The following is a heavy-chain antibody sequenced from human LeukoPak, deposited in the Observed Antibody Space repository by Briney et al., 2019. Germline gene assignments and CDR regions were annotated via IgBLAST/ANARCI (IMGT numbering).Heavy chain of an antibody. Sequence: SETLSLICAVYGGSFSGYYWSWIRQPPGKGLEWIGEINHSGSTNFNPSLKSRVPISVDTSKNQVSLKLSSVTAADTAVYYCARSRARIYYGSGSYYDYWGQGTLVTVSS. J-gene: IGHJ4*02. CDR2: INHSGST. V-gene: IGHV4-34*01. CDR1: GGSFSGYY. D-gene: IGHD3-10*01. CDR3: ARSRARIYYGSGSYYDY.